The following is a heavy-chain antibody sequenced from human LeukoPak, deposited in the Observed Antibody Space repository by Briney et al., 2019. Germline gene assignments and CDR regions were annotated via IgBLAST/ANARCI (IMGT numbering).Heavy chain of an antibody. CDR3: ARVRIAVAGRGDFDY. J-gene: IGHJ4*02. V-gene: IGHV3-21*01. D-gene: IGHD6-19*01. CDR2: ISSSSSYI. CDR1: RFTFSSYS. Sequence: PGGSLRLSCAASRFTFSSYSMNWVRQAPGKGLEWVSSISSSSSYIYYADSVKGRFTISRDNAKNSLYLQMNSLRAEDTAVYYCARVRIAVAGRGDFDYWGQGTLVTVSS.